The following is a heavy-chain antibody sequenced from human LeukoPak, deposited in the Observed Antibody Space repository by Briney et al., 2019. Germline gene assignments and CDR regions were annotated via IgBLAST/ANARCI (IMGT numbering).Heavy chain of an antibody. J-gene: IGHJ4*02. CDR3: AKGAYDSGGYPPVTPDH. V-gene: IGHV3-23*01. Sequence: GGSLRLSCAASGFTFNSYAMRWLRQAPGKGLEWVSAISSSGGSTYYAASVKGRFSISRDNSKSTLFLQMNSLRAEDTAVYYRAKGAYDSGGYPPVTPDHWGQGTLVTVSS. CDR2: ISSSGGST. D-gene: IGHD3-10*01. CDR1: GFTFNSYA.